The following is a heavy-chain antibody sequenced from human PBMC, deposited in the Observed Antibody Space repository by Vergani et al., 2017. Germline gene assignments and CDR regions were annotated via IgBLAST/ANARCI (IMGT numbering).Heavy chain of an antibody. CDR2: ISGSGGST. J-gene: IGHJ5*02. D-gene: IGHD6-19*01. V-gene: IGHV3-23*01. CDR1: GFTFSSYA. Sequence: EVQLLESGGGLVQPGGSLRLSCAASGFTFSSYAMSWVRQAPGKGLEWVSAISGSGGSTYYADSVKGRFTISRDNSKNTLYLQMNSLRAEDTAVYYCVKLPYSSGLYNWFDPWGQGTLVTVSS. CDR3: VKLPYSSGLYNWFDP.